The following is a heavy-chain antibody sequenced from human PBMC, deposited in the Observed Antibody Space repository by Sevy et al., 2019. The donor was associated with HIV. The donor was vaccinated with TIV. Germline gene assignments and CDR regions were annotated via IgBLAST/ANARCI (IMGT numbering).Heavy chain of an antibody. Sequence: GGSLRLSCAASGFTFSSYSMNWVRQAPGKGLEWVSSISSSSSYIYYADSVKGRFTISRDNAKNSLYLQMNSLRAEDTAVYYCARDLAPSIRIDVWGQGTTVTVSS. CDR2: ISSSSSYI. CDR1: GFTFSSYS. V-gene: IGHV3-21*01. J-gene: IGHJ6*02. CDR3: ARDLAPSIRIDV. D-gene: IGHD3-16*01.